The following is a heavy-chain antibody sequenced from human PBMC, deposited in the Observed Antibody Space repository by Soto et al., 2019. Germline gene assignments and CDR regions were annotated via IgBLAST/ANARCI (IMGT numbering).Heavy chain of an antibody. D-gene: IGHD3-22*01. CDR1: GGSISSGGYY. CDR2: IYYSGST. J-gene: IGHJ4*02. CDR3: ARTHVEGYYYESSGYYRFDY. V-gene: IGHV4-31*03. Sequence: QVQLQESGPGLVKPSQTLSLTCTVSGGSISSGGYYWSWIRQHPGKGLEWIGYIYYSGSTYYNPSLKSRVTISVDTSKNQFSLKLSSVTAADTAVYYCARTHVEGYYYESSGYYRFDYGGQGALVTVSS.